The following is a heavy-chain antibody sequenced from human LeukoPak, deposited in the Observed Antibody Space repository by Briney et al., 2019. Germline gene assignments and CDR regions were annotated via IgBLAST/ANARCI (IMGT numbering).Heavy chain of an antibody. J-gene: IGHJ4*02. Sequence: PSETLSLTCTVSGGSISSSSYYWGWIRQPPGKGLEWIGSIYYSGSTYYNPSLKSRVTISVDTSKNQFSLKLSSVTAADTAVYYCARQAGYYDSSGYLYFDYWGQGTLVTVSS. CDR3: ARQAGYYDSSGYLYFDY. D-gene: IGHD3-22*01. CDR2: IYYSGST. V-gene: IGHV4-39*01. CDR1: GGSISSSSYY.